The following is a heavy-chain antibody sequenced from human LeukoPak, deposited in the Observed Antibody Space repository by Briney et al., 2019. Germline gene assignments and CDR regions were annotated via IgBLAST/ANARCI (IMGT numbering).Heavy chain of an antibody. CDR1: GYTFTSYG. V-gene: IGHV1-18*01. J-gene: IGHJ4*02. CDR2: ISAYNGNT. Sequence: SVKVSCKASGYTFTSYGISWVRQAPGQGLEWMGWISAYNGNTNYAQKLQGRVTMTTDTSTSTAYMELRSLRSDDTAVYYCARRYSSGWYGYTVDYWGQGTLVTVSS. D-gene: IGHD6-19*01. CDR3: ARRYSSGWYGYTVDY.